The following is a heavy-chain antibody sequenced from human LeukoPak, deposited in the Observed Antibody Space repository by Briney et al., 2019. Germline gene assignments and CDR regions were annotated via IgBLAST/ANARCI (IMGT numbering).Heavy chain of an antibody. CDR3: AKDLSGGSYYYFDY. D-gene: IGHD1-26*01. J-gene: IGHJ4*02. Sequence: GGALRLSCAASGFTFSSYSMNWVRQAPGKGLEWVAVIWYDGSNKYYVDSVKGRFTIFRDDSKNTLYLQMNSLRAEDTAVYYCAKDLSGGSYYYFDYWGQGTLVTVSS. CDR2: IWYDGSNK. CDR1: GFTFSSYS. V-gene: IGHV3-33*06.